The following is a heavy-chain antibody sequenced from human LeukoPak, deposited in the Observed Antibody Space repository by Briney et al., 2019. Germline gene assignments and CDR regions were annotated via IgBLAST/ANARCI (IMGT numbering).Heavy chain of an antibody. J-gene: IGHJ4*02. CDR1: GFTFSSYE. CDR3: ARVCSSSWYRGYFDY. Sequence: GGSLRLSCAASGFTFSSYEMNWVRQAPGKGLEWVSYISNSGSTIYYADSVKGRATISRDNAKNSLYLQMNSLRAEDTAVYYCARVCSSSWYRGYFDYWGQGTLVTVSS. D-gene: IGHD6-13*01. CDR2: ISNSGSTI. V-gene: IGHV3-48*03.